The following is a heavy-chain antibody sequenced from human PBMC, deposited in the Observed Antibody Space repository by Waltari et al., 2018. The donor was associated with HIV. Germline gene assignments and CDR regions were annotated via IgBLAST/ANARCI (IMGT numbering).Heavy chain of an antibody. J-gene: IGHJ3*02. Sequence: QVQLVQSGAEVKKPGSSVKVSRKASGGTFSSYAISWVRQAQGKGLEGMGGIIPIFGTANYAQKFQGRVTITADESTSTAYMELSSLRSEDTAVYYCARDGGGYCSGGSCDFDIWGQGTMVTVSS. CDR2: IIPIFGTA. CDR1: GGTFSSYA. CDR3: ARDGGGYCSGGSCDFDI. V-gene: IGHV1-69*12. D-gene: IGHD2-15*01.